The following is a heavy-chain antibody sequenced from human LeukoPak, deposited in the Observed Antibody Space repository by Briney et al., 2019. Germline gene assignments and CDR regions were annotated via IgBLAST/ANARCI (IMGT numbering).Heavy chain of an antibody. Sequence: GGSLRLSCAASGFTFRSYSMNWVRQAPGKGLEWISYISVGGATMYYADSVKGRSTVSRDDAKKSLYLQMNSLRVEDTAMYYCARDENDFWSGYSGYYYYMDVWGKGTTVTVSS. D-gene: IGHD3-3*01. J-gene: IGHJ6*03. CDR3: ARDENDFWSGYSGYYYYMDV. CDR2: ISVGGATM. V-gene: IGHV3-48*04. CDR1: GFTFRSYS.